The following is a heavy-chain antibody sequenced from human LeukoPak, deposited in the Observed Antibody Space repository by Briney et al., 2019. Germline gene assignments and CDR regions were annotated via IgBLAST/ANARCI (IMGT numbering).Heavy chain of an antibody. CDR1: GFTFTDYY. V-gene: IGHV3-11*01. CDR2: ISTTGTTI. D-gene: IGHD4-17*01. J-gene: IGHJ4*02. CDR3: ARDIHTVTTAREC. Sequence: GGSLRLSCAASGFTFTDYYMSWIRQAPGKGLEWVSYISTTGTTIYYADSVKGRFSISRDNAKSSLYLQMNSLRAEDTAVYYCARDIHTVTTARECWGQGTLVTVSS.